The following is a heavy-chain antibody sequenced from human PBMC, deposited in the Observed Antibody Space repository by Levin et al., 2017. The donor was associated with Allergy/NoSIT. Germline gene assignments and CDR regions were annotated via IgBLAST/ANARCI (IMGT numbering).Heavy chain of an antibody. V-gene: IGHV3-30*13. CDR1: GFTFSAYG. J-gene: IGHJ5*02. CDR3: AKDRGDNGLDH. CDR2: ISYDGTYK. Sequence: GESLKISCVGSGFTFSAYGIHWVRQAPGKGLEWVTMISYDGTYKYYIDSVKGRFTISRDNSKNRVYLQMNGLRSEDTAVYYCAKDRGDNGLDHWGQGTVVTVSS. D-gene: IGHD3-10*01.